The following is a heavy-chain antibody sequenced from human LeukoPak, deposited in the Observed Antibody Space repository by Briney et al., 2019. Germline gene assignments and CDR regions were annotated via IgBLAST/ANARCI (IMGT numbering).Heavy chain of an antibody. CDR2: IWYDGSTK. CDR3: ARSTTVTLQSFDY. V-gene: IGHV3-33*01. CDR1: GFTFSSCG. Sequence: PGGSLRLSCAASGFTFSSCGMHWVRQAPGKGLEWVAVIWYDGSTKYYADSVRGRFSISRDNSKNTLYLQMDSLRAEDTAVYYCARSTTVTLQSFDYWGQGTLVTVSS. J-gene: IGHJ4*02. D-gene: IGHD4-17*01.